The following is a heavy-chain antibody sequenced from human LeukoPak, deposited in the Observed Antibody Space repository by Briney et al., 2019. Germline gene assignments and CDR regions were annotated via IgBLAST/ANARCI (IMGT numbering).Heavy chain of an antibody. V-gene: IGHV3-9*01. D-gene: IGHD5-24*01. CDR1: GFTFDDYA. Sequence: GGSLRLSCAASGFTFDDYAMHWVRQAPGKGLEWVSGISWNSGSIGYADSVKGRFTISRDNAKNSLYLQMNSLRAEDTALYYCAKDSERFSYYAMDVWGQGTTVTVSS. CDR2: ISWNSGSI. CDR3: AKDSERFSYYAMDV. J-gene: IGHJ6*02.